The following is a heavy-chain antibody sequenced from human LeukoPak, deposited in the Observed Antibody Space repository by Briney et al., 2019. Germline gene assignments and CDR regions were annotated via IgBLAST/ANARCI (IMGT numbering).Heavy chain of an antibody. D-gene: IGHD1-26*01. CDR1: GGTFSSYT. V-gene: IGHV1-69*02. CDR2: IIPILGIA. Sequence: ASVKVSCKASGGTFSSYTISWVRQAPGQGLEWMGRIIPILGIANYAQKFQGRVTITADKSTSTAYMELSSLRSEDTAVYYCARGLVGVPPSVFDIWGQGTMVTVPS. CDR3: ARGLVGVPPSVFDI. J-gene: IGHJ3*02.